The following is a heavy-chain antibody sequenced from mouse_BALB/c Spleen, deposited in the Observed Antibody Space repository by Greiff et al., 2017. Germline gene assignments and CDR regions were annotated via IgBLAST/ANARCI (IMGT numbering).Heavy chain of an antibody. J-gene: IGHJ4*01. V-gene: IGHV3-2*02. CDR3: ARISSFYYYAMDY. CDR1: GYSITSDYA. CDR2: ISYSGST. D-gene: IGHD1-1*01. Sequence: ESGPGLVKPSQSLSLTCTVTGYSITSDYAWNWIRQFPGNKLEWMGYISYSGSTSYNPSLKSRISITRDTSKNQFFLQLNSVTTEDTATYYCARISSFYYYAMDYWGQGTSVTVSS.